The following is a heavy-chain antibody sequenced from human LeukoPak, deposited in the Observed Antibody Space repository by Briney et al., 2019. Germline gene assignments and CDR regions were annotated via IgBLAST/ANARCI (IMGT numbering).Heavy chain of an antibody. D-gene: IGHD1-1*01. J-gene: IGHJ4*02. Sequence: QAGGSLRLSCLTSGFDFRGSYKSWVRQTPGKRLEYVANINPTGSGKFYVDSVRGRFTIYRDNTRDSLYLQMNSLRAEDTAVYYCARDLWAGNDYWGRGTLVTVSS. CDR3: ARDLWAGNDY. CDR2: INPTGSGK. V-gene: IGHV3-7*03. CDR1: GFDFRGSY.